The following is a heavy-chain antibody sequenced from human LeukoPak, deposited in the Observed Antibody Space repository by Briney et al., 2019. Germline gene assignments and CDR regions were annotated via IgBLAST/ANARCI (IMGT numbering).Heavy chain of an antibody. V-gene: IGHV4-34*01. D-gene: IGHD3-9*01. CDR1: GGSFSGYY. CDR2: INHSGST. J-gene: IGHJ4*02. CDR3: ASSLVTMKLGRRYYFDY. Sequence: SETLSLTCAVYGGSFSGYYWSRIRQPPGKGLEWIGEINHSGSTNYNPSLKSRVTISVDTSKNQFSLKLSSVTAADTAVYYCASSLVTMKLGRRYYFDYWGQGTLVTVSS.